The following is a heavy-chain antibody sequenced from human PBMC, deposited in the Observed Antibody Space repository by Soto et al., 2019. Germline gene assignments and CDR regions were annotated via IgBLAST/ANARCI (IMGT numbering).Heavy chain of an antibody. D-gene: IGHD6-13*01. CDR2: IMKDGSQI. CDR3: ARDGSLGSSSLYLDAFDI. V-gene: IGHV3-7*05. Sequence: EVQLVESGGGLVQPGGSLRFSCAASGFSFGSSWMTWVRQAPGKGLEWVANIMKDGSQISYLDSVRGRFTISRDTAKNSLYLQMNNLRAEDTALYYCARDGSLGSSSLYLDAFDIWGQGTMVTVSS. CDR1: GFSFGSSW. J-gene: IGHJ3*02.